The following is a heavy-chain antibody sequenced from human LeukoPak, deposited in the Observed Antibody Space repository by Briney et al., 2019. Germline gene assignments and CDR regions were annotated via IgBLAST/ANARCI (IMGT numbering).Heavy chain of an antibody. CDR3: ARGDDAFDF. CDR2: FDPEDGET. CDR1: GYTLTELS. Sequence: ASVKVSCKVSGYTLTELSMHWVQQAPGKGLEWMGGFDPEDGETIYAQKLQGRVTMTTVTSTTTAYMELRSLRSDDTALYYCARGDDAFDFWGQGTMVIVSS. J-gene: IGHJ3*01. V-gene: IGHV1-24*01.